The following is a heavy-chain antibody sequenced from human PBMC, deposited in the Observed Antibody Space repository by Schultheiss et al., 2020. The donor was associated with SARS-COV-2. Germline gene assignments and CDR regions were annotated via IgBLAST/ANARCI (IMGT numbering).Heavy chain of an antibody. Sequence: SETLSLTCTVSCGSISSYYWSWIRQPPGKGLEWIGSIYYSGSTYYNPSLKSRVTISVDTSKNQFSLKLSSVTAADTAVYYCARDDAFDIWGQGTMVTVSS. J-gene: IGHJ3*02. CDR2: IYYSGST. V-gene: IGHV4-59*05. CDR1: CGSISSYY. CDR3: ARDDAFDI. D-gene: IGHD5-24*01.